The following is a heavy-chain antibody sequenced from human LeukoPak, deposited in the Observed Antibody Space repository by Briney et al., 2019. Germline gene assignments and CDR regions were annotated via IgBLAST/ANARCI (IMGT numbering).Heavy chain of an antibody. CDR2: ISSGGSTT. J-gene: IGHJ4*02. CDR3: AGEPWGSRYYLDY. Sequence: GGSLRLSCVGSGFTFSSYSMSWVRQAPGKGLESVSYISSGGSTTYYADSVKGRFTISRDNAKNSLYLQVNSLRADDTAVCYCAGEPWGSRYYLDYWGQGTLVTVSS. D-gene: IGHD7-27*01. V-gene: IGHV3-48*04. CDR1: GFTFSSYS.